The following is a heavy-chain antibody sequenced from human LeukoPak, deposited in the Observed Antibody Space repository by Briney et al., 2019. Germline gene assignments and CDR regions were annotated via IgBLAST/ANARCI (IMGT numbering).Heavy chain of an antibody. CDR3: ARDVGSSSWYYGFDY. CDR1: GYSISSGYY. V-gene: IGHV4-38-2*02. J-gene: IGHJ4*02. Sequence: SETLSLTCTVSGYSISSGYYWGWIRQPPGKGLEWIGSIYHSGSTYYNPSLKSRVTISVDTSKNQFSLKLSSVTAADTAVYYCARDVGSSSWYYGFDYWGQGTLVTVSS. D-gene: IGHD6-13*01. CDR2: IYHSGST.